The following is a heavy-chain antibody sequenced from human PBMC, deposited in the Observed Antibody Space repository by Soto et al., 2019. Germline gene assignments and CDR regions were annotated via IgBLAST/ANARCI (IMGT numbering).Heavy chain of an antibody. J-gene: IGHJ4*02. Sequence: GASVKVSCKASGGTFSSYAISWVRQAPGQGLEWMGIIFPADSDTKYSPSFQGQVTISADKSISTAYLQWSSLKASDTAMYYCASSVVVPSTMNYFDYWGQGSLVTVSS. CDR3: ASSVVVPSTMNYFDY. V-gene: IGHV5-51*03. CDR2: IFPADSDT. D-gene: IGHD2-15*01. CDR1: GGTFSSYA.